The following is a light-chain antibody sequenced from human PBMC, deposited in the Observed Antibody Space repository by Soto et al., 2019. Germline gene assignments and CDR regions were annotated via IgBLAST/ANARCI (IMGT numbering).Light chain of an antibody. CDR1: QSISSW. Sequence: DIQMTQSPSTLSASVGDRVTITCRASQSISSWLAWYQQKPGKAPKLLIYKASSLESGVPSRFSGSGSGTEFTLTISSLQPDDFATYYCQQSWTFGQGTKVEFK. J-gene: IGKJ1*01. CDR2: KAS. V-gene: IGKV1-5*03. CDR3: QQSWT.